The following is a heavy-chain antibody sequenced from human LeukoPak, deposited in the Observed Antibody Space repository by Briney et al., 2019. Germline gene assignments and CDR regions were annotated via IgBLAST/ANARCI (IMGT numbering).Heavy chain of an antibody. V-gene: IGHV3-30*03. CDR3: ARQKITVTVSLDY. D-gene: IGHD4-17*01. CDR2: ISSDGSDK. Sequence: SGGSLRLSCAASGFIFSSYGMHWVRQAPGKGLEWVTIISSDGSDKYYADSVKGRFSISRDNSQKTLYSQMNSLRPDDTAVYYCARQKITVTVSLDYWGQGTLVTVSS. J-gene: IGHJ4*02. CDR1: GFIFSSYG.